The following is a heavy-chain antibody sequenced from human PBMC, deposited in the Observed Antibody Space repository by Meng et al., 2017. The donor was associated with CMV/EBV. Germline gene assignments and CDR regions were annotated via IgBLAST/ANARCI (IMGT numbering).Heavy chain of an antibody. D-gene: IGHD3-22*01. CDR3: AKTREGSSGYSDY. Sequence: GESLKISCAASGFTFSSYGMHWVRQAPGKGLEWVAFIRYDGSNKYYADSVKGRFTISRDNSKNTLYLQMNGLRAEDTAVYYCAKTREGSSGYSDYWGQGTLVTVSS. V-gene: IGHV3-30*02. J-gene: IGHJ4*02. CDR2: IRYDGSNK. CDR1: GFTFSSYG.